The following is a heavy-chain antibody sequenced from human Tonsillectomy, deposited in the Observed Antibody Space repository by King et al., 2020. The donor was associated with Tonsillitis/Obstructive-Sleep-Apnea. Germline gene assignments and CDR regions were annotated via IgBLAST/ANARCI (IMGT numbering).Heavy chain of an antibody. CDR2: IVPMFGTT. V-gene: IGHV1-69*01. J-gene: IGHJ3*02. CDR1: GGTFDNYA. CDR3: ARGENSFDI. Sequence: QLVQSGAEVKKPGSSVKVSCQASGGTFDNYAIPWVRQAPGQGLEWMGWIVPMFGTTSDSQKFQGRVTMTAAEATGTAYMELSNLTSEDTALYYCARGENSFDIWGQGTTVTVSS. D-gene: IGHD3-16*01.